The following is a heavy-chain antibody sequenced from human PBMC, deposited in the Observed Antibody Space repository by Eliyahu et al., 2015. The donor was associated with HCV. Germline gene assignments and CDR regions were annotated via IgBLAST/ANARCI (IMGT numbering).Heavy chain of an antibody. CDR1: GFTXSKAY. CDR2: LYSSGQT. CDR3: ARNSYDIRYGYYFDL. D-gene: IGHD2-15*01. V-gene: IGHV3-66*01. J-gene: IGHJ2*01. Sequence: VQLVESGGVLVQPGESXRLTCEAAGFTXSKAYMSWVRQAPGKGLEGVSILYSSGQTYYADSLQDRFTISRDSSKNTLFLQLNNLRAEDTALYYCARNSYDIRYGYYFDLWGRGTLVTVSS.